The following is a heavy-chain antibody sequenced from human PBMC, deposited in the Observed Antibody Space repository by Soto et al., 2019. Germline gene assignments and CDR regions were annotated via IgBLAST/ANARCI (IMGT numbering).Heavy chain of an antibody. D-gene: IGHD6-19*01. J-gene: IGHJ4*02. V-gene: IGHV1-3*01. Sequence: ASVKVSCKASGYTFTSYAMHWVRQAPGQRLEWMGWINAGNGNTKYSQKFQGRVTITRDTSASTAYMELSSLRSEDTAVYYCARDPYPYSSGLYFDYWGQGTLVTVSS. CDR2: INAGNGNT. CDR3: ARDPYPYSSGLYFDY. CDR1: GYTFTSYA.